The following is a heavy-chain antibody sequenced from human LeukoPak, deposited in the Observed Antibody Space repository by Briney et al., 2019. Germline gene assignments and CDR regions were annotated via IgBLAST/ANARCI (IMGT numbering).Heavy chain of an antibody. J-gene: IGHJ4*02. Sequence: GGSLRLSCAASGFSFSSYAMSWVRQAPGKGLEWVSGISGRDGSTYYADSVKGRFTISRDNSKNTLYLQMNSLRAEDTAVYYCARPRGSYLGHFDYWGQGTLVTVSS. V-gene: IGHV3-23*01. CDR2: ISGRDGST. CDR1: GFSFSSYA. CDR3: ARPRGSYLGHFDY. D-gene: IGHD1-26*01.